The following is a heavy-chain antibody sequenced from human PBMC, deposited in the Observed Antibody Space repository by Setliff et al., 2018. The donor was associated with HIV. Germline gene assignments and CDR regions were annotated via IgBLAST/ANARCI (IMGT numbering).Heavy chain of an antibody. D-gene: IGHD3-10*01. Sequence: PSETLSLTCAVYGGSFNGYYWSWIRQSPGKGLEWIGSIYYNGHTSYNPSLQSRVTISVDRSQNQFSLRLRYVTATDTAVYYCARHLWFYYVAESYGYFDYWGQGSLVTVSS. CDR2: IYYNGHT. V-gene: IGHV4-34*01. CDR1: GGSFNGYY. J-gene: IGHJ4*02. CDR3: ARHLWFYYVAESYGYFDY.